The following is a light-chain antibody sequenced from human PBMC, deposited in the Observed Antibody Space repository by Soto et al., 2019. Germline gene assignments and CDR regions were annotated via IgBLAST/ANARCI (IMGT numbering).Light chain of an antibody. CDR2: GNT. J-gene: IGLJ1*01. CDR3: QSYDRSLRGYV. CDR1: SSNIGAGYD. V-gene: IGLV1-40*01. Sequence: QSAVTQPPSVSGAPGQRVTISCTGTSSNIGAGYDVHWYQHLPGTAPKLLIYGNTIRPSGVPDRFSGSKSGTSASLAITGLQAEDEADYYRQSYDRSLRGYVFGTGTKVTVL.